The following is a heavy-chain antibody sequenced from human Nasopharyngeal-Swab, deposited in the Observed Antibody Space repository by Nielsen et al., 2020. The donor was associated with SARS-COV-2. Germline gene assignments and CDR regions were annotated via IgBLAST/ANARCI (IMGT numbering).Heavy chain of an antibody. D-gene: IGHD3-9*01. V-gene: IGHV2-70*01. J-gene: IGHJ4*02. CDR1: GFSLSTSGMC. CDR2: IDWDDDK. CDR3: ARIAADNDILTGYYSDYFDY. Sequence: SGPTLVKPTHTLTLTCTFSGFSLSTSGMCVSWIRRPPGKALEWLALIDWDDDKYYSTSLKTRLTISKDTSKSQVVLTMTNMDPVDTATYYCARIAADNDILTGYYSDYFDYWGQGTLVTVSS.